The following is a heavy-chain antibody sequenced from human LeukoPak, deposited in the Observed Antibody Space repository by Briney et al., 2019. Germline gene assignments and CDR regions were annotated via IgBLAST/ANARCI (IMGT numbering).Heavy chain of an antibody. Sequence: GGSLRLSCAASGFTFSDYYMDWVRQAPGKGLEWVGYIRNKANAYTTYYAASVKCSFTISRDHSNSSLYVQMTSLKTEDTAGYYCADPGVTLWGQGTLVNVSS. D-gene: IGHD3-16*01. V-gene: IGHV3-72*01. CDR2: IRNKANAYTT. J-gene: IGHJ4*02. CDR3: ADPGVTL. CDR1: GFTFSDYY.